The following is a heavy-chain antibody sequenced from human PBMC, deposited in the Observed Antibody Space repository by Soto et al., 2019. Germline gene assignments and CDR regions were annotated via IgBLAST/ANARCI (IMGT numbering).Heavy chain of an antibody. J-gene: IGHJ6*02. CDR3: AKDRRGGLRLLDYGMDV. CDR2: ISGSGGST. D-gene: IGHD2-15*01. V-gene: IGHV3-23*01. Sequence: PGGSLRLSCAASGFTFSSYAMSWVRQAPGKGLEWVSAISGSGGSTYYADSVKGRFTISRDNSKNTLYLQMNSLRAEDTAVYYCAKDRRGGLRLLDYGMDVWGQGTTVTVSS. CDR1: GFTFSSYA.